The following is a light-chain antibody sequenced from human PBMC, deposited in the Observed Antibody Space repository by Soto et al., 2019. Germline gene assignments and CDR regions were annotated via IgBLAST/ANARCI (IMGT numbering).Light chain of an antibody. CDR2: GAS. CDR3: QQADSFPLT. CDR1: QDISTL. J-gene: IGKJ4*01. Sequence: DIQMTQSPSSVSASIGDTVTITCRASQDISTLLAWYQQKPGKAPKLLIYGASTLESGVPSRCSGRGSGTDFTLTISSLQPEDFATYFCQQADSFPLTFGGGTKVEMK. V-gene: IGKV1D-12*01.